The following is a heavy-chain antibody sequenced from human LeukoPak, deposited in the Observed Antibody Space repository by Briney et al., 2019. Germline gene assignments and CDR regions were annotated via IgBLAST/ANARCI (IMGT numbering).Heavy chain of an antibody. CDR3: ARSVAASRDY. D-gene: IGHD2-15*01. Sequence: GGSLRLSCAASGFTFDDYGMSWVRQAPGKGLEWVSGINWNGGSTGYADSVKGRFTISRDNARNSLYLQMNSLRAEDTALHYCARSVAASRDYWGQGTLVTVSS. J-gene: IGHJ4*02. CDR1: GFTFDDYG. V-gene: IGHV3-20*04. CDR2: INWNGGST.